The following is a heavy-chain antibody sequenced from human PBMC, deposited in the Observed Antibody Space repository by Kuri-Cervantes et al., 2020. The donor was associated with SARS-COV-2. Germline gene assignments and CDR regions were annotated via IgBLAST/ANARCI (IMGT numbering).Heavy chain of an antibody. D-gene: IGHD4-11*01. CDR1: GGSISSYY. V-gene: IGHV4-59*01. J-gene: IGHJ4*02. Sequence: GSLRLSCTDSGGSISSYYWSWIRQPPGKGLEWNGYIYYSGSTNYNPSLKSRVTISVDTSKNQFSLKLSSVTAADTAVYYCARGGGYSNLGYYFDYWGQGTLVTVSS. CDR2: IYYSGST. CDR3: ARGGGYSNLGYYFDY.